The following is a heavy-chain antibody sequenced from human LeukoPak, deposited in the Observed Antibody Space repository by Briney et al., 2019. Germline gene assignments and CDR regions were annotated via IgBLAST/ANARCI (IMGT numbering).Heavy chain of an antibody. CDR2: INQDGTEK. D-gene: IGHD3-10*01. Sequence: GESLRPSCAASGFTFTTYWMSWVRQFPGKGLEWVANINQDGTEKYYVDSVKGRFTISRDNAKNSLYLQMNSLRVEDTAIYYCVKVAKYYYGSETYYFFEHWGQGTPVTASS. J-gene: IGHJ4*02. CDR3: VKVAKYYYGSETYYFFEH. CDR1: GFTFTTYW. V-gene: IGHV3-7*01.